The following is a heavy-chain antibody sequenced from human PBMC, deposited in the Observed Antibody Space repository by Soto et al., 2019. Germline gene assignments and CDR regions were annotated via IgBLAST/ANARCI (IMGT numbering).Heavy chain of an antibody. CDR2: ISANNGKT. D-gene: IGHD1-26*01. CDR1: GYTFSSYG. J-gene: IGHJ4*02. V-gene: IGHV1-18*04. Sequence: QVELVQSGAEVKKPGASVKVSCKASGYTFSSYGITWVRRAPGQGLEWMGWISANNGKTKYAEKFQGRVTLTTDTSMSTAYMELRSLRSGDTALYYCARDGMVVPATFIANWGQGTLVTVSS. CDR3: ARDGMVVPATFIAN.